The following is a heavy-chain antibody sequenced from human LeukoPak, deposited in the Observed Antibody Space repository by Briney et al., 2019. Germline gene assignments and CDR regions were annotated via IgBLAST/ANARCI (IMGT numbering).Heavy chain of an antibody. CDR2: IYHSGST. CDR3: ARGYFDWLLLAFDY. D-gene: IGHD3-9*01. V-gene: IGHV4-31*03. J-gene: IGHJ4*02. Sequence: SETLSLTCTVSGGSISSGGYYWSWIRQHPGKGPEWIGYIYHSGSTYYNPSLTSRVTISVDRSKNQFSLKLSSVTAADTAVYYCARGYFDWLLLAFDYWGQGTLVTVSS. CDR1: GGSISSGGYY.